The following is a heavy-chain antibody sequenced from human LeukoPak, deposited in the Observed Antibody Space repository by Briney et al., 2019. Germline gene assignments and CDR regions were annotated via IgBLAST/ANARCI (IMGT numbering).Heavy chain of an antibody. CDR2: IIPTFGTA. CDR1: GGTFSSYA. J-gene: IGHJ5*02. Sequence: SVKVSCKASGGTFSSYAISWVRQAPGQGLEWMGGIIPTFGTANYAQKFQGRVTITADESTSTAYMELSSLRSEDTAVYYCARHHYSSGWYGWFDPWGQGTLVTVSS. D-gene: IGHD6-19*01. V-gene: IGHV1-69*13. CDR3: ARHHYSSGWYGWFDP.